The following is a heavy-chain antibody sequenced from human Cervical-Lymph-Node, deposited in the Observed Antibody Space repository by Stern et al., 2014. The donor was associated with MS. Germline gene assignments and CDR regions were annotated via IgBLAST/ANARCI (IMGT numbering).Heavy chain of an antibody. CDR2: IYPGDSDA. Sequence: VQLVQSGAEVKKPGESLKISCKGSGYSFTSYWIGWVRQMPGKGLEWMGIIYPGDSDARYSPSFQGQVTISADKSISTAYLQWSSLKASDTAMYYCARLLLPGIAVAGYFDYWGQGTLVTVSS. V-gene: IGHV5-51*01. CDR1: GYSFTSYW. D-gene: IGHD6-19*01. J-gene: IGHJ4*02. CDR3: ARLLLPGIAVAGYFDY.